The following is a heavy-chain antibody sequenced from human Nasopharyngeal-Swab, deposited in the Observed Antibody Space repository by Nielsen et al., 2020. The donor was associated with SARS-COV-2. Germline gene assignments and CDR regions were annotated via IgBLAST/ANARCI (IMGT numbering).Heavy chain of an antibody. CDR3: ARPTMVRGVIISDFDY. Sequence: GESLKISCAASGFTFSSDAMHWVRQAPGKGLEWVAVISYDGSNKYYADSVKGRFTISRDNSKNTLYLQMNSLRAEDTAVYYCARPTMVRGVIISDFDYWGQGTLVTVSS. CDR1: GFTFSSDA. J-gene: IGHJ4*02. D-gene: IGHD3-10*01. CDR2: ISYDGSNK. V-gene: IGHV3-30-3*01.